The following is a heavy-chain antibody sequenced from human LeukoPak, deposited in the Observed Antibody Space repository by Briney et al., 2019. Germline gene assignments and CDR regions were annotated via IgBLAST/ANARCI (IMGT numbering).Heavy chain of an antibody. V-gene: IGHV3-74*01. D-gene: IGHD1-26*01. Sequence: GSLRLSCAASGFTFSDYWMHWVRQAPGKGLVWVSRIRRDGSGTNYEDSVKGRFTISRDNARNTLYLQMNSLRAEDTAIYYCARNFVGSDTSDFDSWGQGTLVTVSS. CDR2: IRRDGSGT. CDR1: GFTFSDYW. CDR3: ARNFVGSDTSDFDS. J-gene: IGHJ4*02.